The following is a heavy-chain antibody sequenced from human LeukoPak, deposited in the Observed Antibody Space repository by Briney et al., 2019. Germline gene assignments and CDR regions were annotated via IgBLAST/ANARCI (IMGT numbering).Heavy chain of an antibody. Sequence: GGSLRLSCAASGFTVSSNYMSWVRQAPGKGLEWVSVIYSGGTTYDADSVKGRFTISRDNSKNTLYLQMNSLRAEDTAVYYCAKEGYDILTGYYSFDYYFDYWGQGTLVTVSS. J-gene: IGHJ4*02. CDR1: GFTVSSNY. D-gene: IGHD3-9*01. CDR3: AKEGYDILTGYYSFDYYFDY. V-gene: IGHV3-66*02. CDR2: IYSGGTT.